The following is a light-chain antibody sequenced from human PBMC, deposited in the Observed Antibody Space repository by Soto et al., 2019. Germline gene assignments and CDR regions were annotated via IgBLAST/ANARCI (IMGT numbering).Light chain of an antibody. CDR2: GAY. CDR3: QQYGSSVPIYT. V-gene: IGKV3-20*01. Sequence: EVVLTQSPGTLSLSPGERATLSCRASQTVTSSYLAWYQQKPGQAPRLLIYGAYDRAAGIPDRFSGSGSGIDFTLTISRLEPEDFAVYYCQQYGSSVPIYTFGQGTKVEI. J-gene: IGKJ2*01. CDR1: QTVTSSY.